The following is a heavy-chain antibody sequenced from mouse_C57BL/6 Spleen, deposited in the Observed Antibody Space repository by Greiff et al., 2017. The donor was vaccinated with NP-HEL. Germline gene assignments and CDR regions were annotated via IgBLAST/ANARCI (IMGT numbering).Heavy chain of an antibody. Sequence: EVQLQQSGPELVKPGASVKIPCKASGYTFTDYNMDWVKQSHGKSLEWIGDINPYNGGTIYNQKFKGKATLTVDKSSSTAYMQLRSLTSEDTAVYYCARKDGNYSWAYWGQGTLVTVSA. D-gene: IGHD2-1*01. CDR3: ARKDGNYSWAY. CDR1: GYTFTDYN. V-gene: IGHV1-18*01. J-gene: IGHJ3*01. CDR2: INPYNGGT.